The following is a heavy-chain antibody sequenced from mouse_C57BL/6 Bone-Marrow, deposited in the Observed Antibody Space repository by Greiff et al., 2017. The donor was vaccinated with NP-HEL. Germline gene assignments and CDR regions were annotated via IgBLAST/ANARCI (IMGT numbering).Heavy chain of an antibody. Sequence: QVQLKESGAELVRPGTSVKMSCKASGYTFTNYWIGWAKQRPGHGLEWIGDIYPGGGYTNYNEKYKGKATLTADKSSSTAYMQFSSLTSEDSAIYYCARYDGYYVGFAYWGQGTLVTVSA. V-gene: IGHV1-63*01. CDR2: IYPGGGYT. CDR1: GYTFTNYW. D-gene: IGHD2-3*01. CDR3: ARYDGYYVGFAY. J-gene: IGHJ3*01.